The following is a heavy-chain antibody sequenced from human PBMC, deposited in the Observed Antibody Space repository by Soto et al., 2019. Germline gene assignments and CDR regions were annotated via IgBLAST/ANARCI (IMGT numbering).Heavy chain of an antibody. CDR3: ARRQGYYYYGMDV. CDR1: GGSISSGGYY. V-gene: IGHV4-31*03. J-gene: IGHJ6*02. Sequence: SSETLSLTCTVSGGSISSGGYYWSWIRQHPGKGLEWIGYIYHSGTTYYNPSLKSRVTLSVDTSKNQFSLKLSSVTAADTAMYYCARRQGYYYYGMDVWGQGTTVTVSS. CDR2: IYHSGTT.